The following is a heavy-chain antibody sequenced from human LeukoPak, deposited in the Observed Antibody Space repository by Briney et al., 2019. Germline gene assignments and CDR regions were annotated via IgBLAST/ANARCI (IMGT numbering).Heavy chain of an antibody. J-gene: IGHJ4*02. CDR3: ASVASYYMQAEY. D-gene: IGHD1-26*01. Sequence: GASVRVSCKASGYTFSSYGISWVRQAPGQGLEWMGWISAYNGNTNYAQKLQGRVTMTTDASTSTGYMELRSLRSDDTAVYYCASVASYYMQAEYWGQGTLVTVSS. CDR1: GYTFSSYG. V-gene: IGHV1-18*01. CDR2: ISAYNGNT.